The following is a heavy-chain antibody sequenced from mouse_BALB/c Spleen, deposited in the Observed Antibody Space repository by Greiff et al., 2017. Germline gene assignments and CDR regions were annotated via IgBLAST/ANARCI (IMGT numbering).Heavy chain of an antibody. CDR2: ISSGGST. D-gene: IGHD2-3*01. CDR3: ARVMDYFDY. CDR1: GFTFSSYA. V-gene: IGHV5-6-5*01. J-gene: IGHJ2*01. Sequence: EVMLVESGGGLVKPGGSLKLSCAASGFTFSSYAMSWVRQTPEKRLEWVASISSGGSTYYPDSVKGRFTISRDNARNILYLQMSSLRSEDTAMYYCARVMDYFDYWGQGTTLTVSS.